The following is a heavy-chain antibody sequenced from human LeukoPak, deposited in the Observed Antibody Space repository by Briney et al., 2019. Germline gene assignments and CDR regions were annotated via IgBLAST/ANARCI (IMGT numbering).Heavy chain of an antibody. CDR3: VKHTYSSGLHFDY. V-gene: IGHV3-64D*06. J-gene: IGHJ4*02. CDR2: TSSNGGST. Sequence: GGSLRLSCSASGFTFSSYAMHWVRQAPGKGLEYVSATSSNGGSTYYADSVKGRFTISRDNSKNTLYLQMSSLRAEDTAVYYCVKHTYSSGLHFDYWGQGTLVTVSS. D-gene: IGHD6-19*01. CDR1: GFTFSSYA.